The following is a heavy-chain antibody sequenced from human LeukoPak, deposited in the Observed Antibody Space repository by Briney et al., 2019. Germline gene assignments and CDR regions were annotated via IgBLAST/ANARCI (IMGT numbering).Heavy chain of an antibody. J-gene: IGHJ4*02. CDR3: ARQPDIVVVPAAIHFDY. D-gene: IGHD2-2*01. Sequence: GASVKVSCKASGYTFTGYYMHWVRRAPGQGLEWMGWINPNSGGTNYAQKFQGRVTMTRDTSISTAYMELSRLRSDDTAVYYCARQPDIVVVPAAIHFDYWGQGTLVTVSS. CDR2: INPNSGGT. CDR1: GYTFTGYY. V-gene: IGHV1-2*02.